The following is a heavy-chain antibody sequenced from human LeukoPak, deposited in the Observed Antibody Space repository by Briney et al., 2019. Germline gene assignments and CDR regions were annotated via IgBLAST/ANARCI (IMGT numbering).Heavy chain of an antibody. CDR3: ARGPQTYYYDSSGSPLGWFDP. CDR2: INPSGGST. CDR1: GFTFSSYW. J-gene: IGHJ5*02. Sequence: PGGSLRLSCAASGFTFSSYWMSWVRQAPGQGLEWMGIINPSGGSTSYAQKFQGRVTMTRDTSTSTVYMELSSLRSEGTAVYYCARGPQTYYYDSSGSPLGWFDPWGQGTLVTVSS. D-gene: IGHD3-22*01. V-gene: IGHV1-46*01.